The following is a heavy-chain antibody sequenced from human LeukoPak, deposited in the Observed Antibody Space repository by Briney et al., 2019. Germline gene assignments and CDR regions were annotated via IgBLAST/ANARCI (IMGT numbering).Heavy chain of an antibody. Sequence: GESLKISCKGSGYSFTNYWIGWVRQMPGKGLEWMGIIYPGDSDIRYSPSFQGQVTISADKSINTAYLRWSSLKASDTAMYYCASYTYYYDSSGYAFDIWGQGTMVTVSS. CDR1: GYSFTNYW. D-gene: IGHD3-22*01. CDR3: ASYTYYYDSSGYAFDI. J-gene: IGHJ3*02. CDR2: IYPGDSDI. V-gene: IGHV5-51*01.